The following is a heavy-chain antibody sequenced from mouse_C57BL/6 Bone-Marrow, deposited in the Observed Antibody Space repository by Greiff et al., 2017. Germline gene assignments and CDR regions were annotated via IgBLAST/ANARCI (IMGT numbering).Heavy chain of an antibody. Sequence: QVQLQQSGAELVKPGASVKLSCKASGYTFTSYWMHWVTQRHGRGLEWIGRIDPKSGGTKYNEKFKSKATLTVDKPSSTAYMQLSSLTSEDSAVYYCARESVYYYYFDYWGQGTTLTVSS. CDR3: ARESVYYYYFDY. D-gene: IGHD1-1*01. CDR1: GYTFTSYW. V-gene: IGHV1-72*01. CDR2: IDPKSGGT. J-gene: IGHJ2*01.